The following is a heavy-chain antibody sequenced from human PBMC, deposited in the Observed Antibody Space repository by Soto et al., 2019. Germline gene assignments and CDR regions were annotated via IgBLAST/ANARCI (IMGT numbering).Heavy chain of an antibody. J-gene: IGHJ4*02. V-gene: IGHV3-33*01. CDR3: ARDSTIPYFDY. Sequence: PGGSLRLSCAASGFTFSSYGMHWVRQAPGKGLEWVAVIWNDGSNKYYADSVKGRFTISRDNSTNTLYLQMNSMRAEDTAVYYYARDSTIPYFDYWGQGTLVTVSS. D-gene: IGHD3-10*01. CDR1: GFTFSSYG. CDR2: IWNDGSNK.